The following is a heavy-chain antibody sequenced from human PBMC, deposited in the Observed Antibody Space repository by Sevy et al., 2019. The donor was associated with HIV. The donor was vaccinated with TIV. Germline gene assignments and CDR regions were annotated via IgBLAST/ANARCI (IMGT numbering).Heavy chain of an antibody. Sequence: SETLSLTCAVYGGSFSGYYWSWIRQPPGKGLEWIWEINHSGSTNYNPSLKSRVTISGDTSKNQFSLELSSVTAADTAVYYCARHCSGTSCSHAFDIWGQGTMVTVSS. V-gene: IGHV4-34*01. CDR3: ARHCSGTSCSHAFDI. CDR2: INHSGST. J-gene: IGHJ3*02. D-gene: IGHD2-2*01. CDR1: GGSFSGYY.